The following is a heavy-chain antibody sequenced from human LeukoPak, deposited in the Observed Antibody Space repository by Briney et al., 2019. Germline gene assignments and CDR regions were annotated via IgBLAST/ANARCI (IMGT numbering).Heavy chain of an antibody. Sequence: GGSLRLSCAASRFTFSSYSMNWVRQAPGKGLEWVSYISSGSSTMYYADSVKGRFTISRDNAKNSLYLQMNSLRADDTAVYYCARASQRWLAGNYYYFMDVWGKGTTVTVSS. CDR3: ARASQRWLAGNYYYFMDV. J-gene: IGHJ6*03. CDR2: ISSGSSTM. V-gene: IGHV3-48*01. CDR1: RFTFSSYS. D-gene: IGHD6-19*01.